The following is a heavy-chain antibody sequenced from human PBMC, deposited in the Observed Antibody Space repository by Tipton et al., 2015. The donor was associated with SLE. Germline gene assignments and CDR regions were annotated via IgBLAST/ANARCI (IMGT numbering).Heavy chain of an antibody. CDR3: AREGYLRYFDY. Sequence: SLRLSCAASGFTFSSYGMHWVRQAPGKGLEWVAVIWYDGSNKYYADSVKGRFTISRDNSKNTLYLQMNSLRAEDTAVYYCAREGYLRYFDYWGQGTLVTVSS. D-gene: IGHD6-13*01. CDR1: GFTFSSYG. J-gene: IGHJ4*02. CDR2: IWYDGSNK. V-gene: IGHV3-33*01.